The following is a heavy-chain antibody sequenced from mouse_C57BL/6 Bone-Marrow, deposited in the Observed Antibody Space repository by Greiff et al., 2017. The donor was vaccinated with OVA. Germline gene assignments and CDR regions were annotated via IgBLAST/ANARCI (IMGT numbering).Heavy chain of an antibody. CDR3: ARHDYYGSFDY. J-gene: IGHJ2*01. CDR2: ISSGGSYT. Sequence: DVKLEESGGDLVKPGGSLKLSCAASGFTFSSYGMSWVRQTPDKRLEWVATISSGGSYTYYPDSVKGRFTISRDNAKNTLYLQMSSLKSEDTAMYYCARHDYYGSFDYWGQGTTLTVSS. V-gene: IGHV5-6*02. CDR1: GFTFSSYG. D-gene: IGHD1-1*01.